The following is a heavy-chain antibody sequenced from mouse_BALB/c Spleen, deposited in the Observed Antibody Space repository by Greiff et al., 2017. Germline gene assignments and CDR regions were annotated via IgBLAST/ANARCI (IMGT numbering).Heavy chain of an antibody. CDR2: IDPETGGT. J-gene: IGHJ4*01. D-gene: IGHD2-3*01. CDR3: TRPYEDYAMDY. CDR1: GYTFTDYE. Sequence: LQESGAELVRPGASVTLSCKASGYTFTDYEMHWVKQTPVHGLEWIGAIDPETGGTAYNQKFKGKATLTADKSSSTAYMELRSLTSEDSAVYYCTRPYEDYAMDYWGQGTSVTVSS. V-gene: IGHV1-15*01.